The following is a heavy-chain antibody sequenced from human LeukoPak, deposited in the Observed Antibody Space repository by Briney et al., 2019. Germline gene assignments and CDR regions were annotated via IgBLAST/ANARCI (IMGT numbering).Heavy chain of an antibody. D-gene: IGHD4-17*01. CDR2: IYPNSGGT. CDR1: AYTFTGYY. J-gene: IGHJ5*02. V-gene: IGHV1-2*02. CDR3: ARDPNSFYGDYHNWFDP. Sequence: GASVKVSCKASAYTFTGYYMHWVRQAPGQGLEWMGWIYPNSGGTNYAQKFQGRVTMTRDTSISTAYMELSRLRSDDTAVYYCARDPNSFYGDYHNWFDPWGQGTLVTVSS.